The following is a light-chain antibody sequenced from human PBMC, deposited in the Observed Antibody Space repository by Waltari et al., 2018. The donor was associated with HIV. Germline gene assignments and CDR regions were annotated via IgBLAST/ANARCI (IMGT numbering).Light chain of an antibody. Sequence: QSALTQPASVSGSPGQSITISCTGTRSDVGGYNSVSWYQQHPGKAPKLMIYEVSNRPSWVSNRFSGSKSGNTASLTISGLQAEDEADYYCSSYTSSSTLSYVFGTGTKVTVL. CDR3: SSYTSSSTLSYV. J-gene: IGLJ1*01. CDR1: RSDVGGYNS. CDR2: EVS. V-gene: IGLV2-14*01.